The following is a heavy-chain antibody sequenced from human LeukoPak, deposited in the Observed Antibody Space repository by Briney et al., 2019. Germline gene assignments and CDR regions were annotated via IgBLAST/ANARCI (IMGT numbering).Heavy chain of an antibody. D-gene: IGHD6-19*01. Sequence: PGRSLRLSCAASGFTFSSYGMHWVRQAPGKGLEWMAFIRSDGSNKYYADSVKGRFTISRDNSKNTLYLQTNSLRAEDTAVYYCARILDSAWGELGYWGQGTLVTVSS. CDR2: IRSDGSNK. V-gene: IGHV3-33*08. J-gene: IGHJ4*02. CDR3: ARILDSAWGELGY. CDR1: GFTFSSYG.